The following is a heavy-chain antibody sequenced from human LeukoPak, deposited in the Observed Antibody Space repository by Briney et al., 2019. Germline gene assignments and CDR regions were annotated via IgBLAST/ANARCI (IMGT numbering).Heavy chain of an antibody. CDR3: AREDRRAVTTDPLAY. D-gene: IGHD1-14*01. CDR1: GYTFTSYA. Sequence: ASVKVSCKASGYTFTSYAMHWVRQAPGQRLEWMGWINAGNGNTKYSQKFQGRVTITRDTSASTAYMELSSLRSEDTAVYYCAREDRRAVTTDPLAYWGQGILVTVSS. CDR2: INAGNGNT. J-gene: IGHJ4*02. V-gene: IGHV1-3*01.